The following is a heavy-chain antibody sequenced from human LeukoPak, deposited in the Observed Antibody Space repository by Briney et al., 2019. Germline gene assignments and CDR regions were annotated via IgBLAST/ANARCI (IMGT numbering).Heavy chain of an antibody. CDR2: IIPIFGTA. J-gene: IGHJ5*02. V-gene: IGHV1-69*05. Sequence: GASVKVSCKASGYTFTSYGISWVRQAPGQGLEWMGRIIPIFGTANYAQKFQGRVTITTDESTSTAYMELSSLRSEDTAVYYCAISIAVAWYVNWFDPWGQGTLVTVSS. CDR3: AISIAVAWYVNWFDP. CDR1: GYTFTSYG. D-gene: IGHD6-19*01.